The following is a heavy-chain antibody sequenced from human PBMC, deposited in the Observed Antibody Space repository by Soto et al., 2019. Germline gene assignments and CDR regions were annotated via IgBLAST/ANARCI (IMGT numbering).Heavy chain of an antibody. V-gene: IGHV3-11*01. J-gene: IGHJ6*01. CDR2: MSSSGDSI. CDR1: GITFSDCY. Sequence: QVQLVESGGGLVKPGGSLRLSCAASGITFSDCYMNWIRQAPGKGLEWVSYMSSSGDSINYAGSVRGRFTVSRDNAKNSLYLQMNSLRAADRAMYYCARVRFGQWGYAMDVWGQGTTVTVSS. D-gene: IGHD3-10*01. CDR3: ARVRFGQWGYAMDV.